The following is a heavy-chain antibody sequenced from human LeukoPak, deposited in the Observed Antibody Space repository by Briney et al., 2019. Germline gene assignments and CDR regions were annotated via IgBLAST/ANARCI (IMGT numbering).Heavy chain of an antibody. CDR2: INHSGST. V-gene: IGHV4-34*01. D-gene: IGHD3-9*01. CDR1: GGSFSGYY. J-gene: IGHJ4*02. CDR3: ARGPVDILTGYYLDY. Sequence: SETLSLTCAVYGGSFSGYYWSWIRQPPGKGLEWIGEINHSGSTNYNPSLKSRVTISVDTSKNQFSLKLSSVTAADTAVYYCARGPVDILTGYYLDYWGREPWSPSPQ.